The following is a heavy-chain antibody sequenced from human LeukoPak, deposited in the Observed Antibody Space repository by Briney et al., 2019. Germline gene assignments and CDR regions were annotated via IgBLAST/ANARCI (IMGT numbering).Heavy chain of an antibody. CDR3: ARHSGGPYYVSLAP. V-gene: IGHV4-38-2*02. CDR2: IYHSGST. Sequence: KPSETLSLTCTVSGYSISSGYYWGWIRQPPGKGLEWIGSIYHSGSTYYNPSLKSRVTISVDTSKNQFSLKLSSVTAADTAVSYCARHSGGPYYVSLAPGAQGPLVTVPS. J-gene: IGHJ5*02. CDR1: GYSISSGYY. D-gene: IGHD3-10*02.